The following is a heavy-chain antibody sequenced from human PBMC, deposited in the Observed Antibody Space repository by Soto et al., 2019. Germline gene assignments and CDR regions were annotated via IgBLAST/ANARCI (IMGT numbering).Heavy chain of an antibody. CDR1: VFSLRNYS. V-gene: IGHV3-21*01. J-gene: IGHJ6*02. Sequence: GALSLSCAAPVFSLRNYSMNWVGQHQGNGVDLLSSISRSSSYIYYADSVKGRFTISRDNAKNSLYLQMNSLRAEDTAVYYCARACITGTTLFLCYYYGMDVWGQGTTVTLS. CDR2: ISRSSSYI. CDR3: ARACITGTTLFLCYYYGMDV. D-gene: IGHD1-20*01.